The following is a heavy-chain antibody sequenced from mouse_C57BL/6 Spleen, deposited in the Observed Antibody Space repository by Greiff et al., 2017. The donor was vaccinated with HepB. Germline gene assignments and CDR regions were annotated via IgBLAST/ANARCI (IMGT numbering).Heavy chain of an antibody. CDR2: INPSTGGT. V-gene: IGHV1-42*01. D-gene: IGHD2-3*01. CDR1: GYSFTGYY. CDR3: ARDDGYSNYYAMDY. Sequence: EVKLQESGPELVKPGASVKISCKASGYSFTGYYMNWVKQSPEKSLEWIGEINPSTGGTTYNQKFKAKATLTVDKSSSTAYMQLKSLTSEDSAVYYCARDDGYSNYYAMDYWGQGTSVTVSS. J-gene: IGHJ4*01.